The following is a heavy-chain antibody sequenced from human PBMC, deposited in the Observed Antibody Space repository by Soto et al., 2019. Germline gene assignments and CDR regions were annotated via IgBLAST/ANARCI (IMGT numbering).Heavy chain of an antibody. CDR3: AKGGRDFWSGYSGLYFGS. Sequence: PGGSLRLSCTASAFTSSSYYMYSMAWVRQAPGKGLEWVSGLSGSGLSSQYADSVRGRFTISRDNAKHTIYLQMDSLTADDTAVYYCAKGGRDFWSGYSGLYFGSWGQGTLVTVSS. CDR2: LSGSGLSS. D-gene: IGHD3-3*01. J-gene: IGHJ4*02. CDR1: AFTSSSYYMYS. V-gene: IGHV3-23*01.